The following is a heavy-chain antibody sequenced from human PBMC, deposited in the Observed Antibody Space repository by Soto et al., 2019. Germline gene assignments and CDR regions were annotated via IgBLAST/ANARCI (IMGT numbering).Heavy chain of an antibody. V-gene: IGHV1-18*01. CDR2: INPYNGNT. CDR3: ARDTAMALPDA. D-gene: IGHD5-18*01. J-gene: IGHJ4*02. Sequence: QVQLVQSGTEVKKPGASVKVSCKASGYTFTSYAISWVRQAPGQGLEWMGWINPYNGNTNYAQKLQGRVTMTTDTSTSTAHMELRSLRSDDTAVYYCARDTAMALPDAWGQGTLDTVSS. CDR1: GYTFTSYA.